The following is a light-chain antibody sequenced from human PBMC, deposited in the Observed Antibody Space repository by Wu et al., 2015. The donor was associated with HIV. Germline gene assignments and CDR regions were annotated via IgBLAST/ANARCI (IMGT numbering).Light chain of an antibody. V-gene: IGKV3-11*01. CDR3: QQRRYWPLYT. J-gene: IGKJ2*01. CDR1: QSISSF. Sequence: DIVLTQSPATLSLSPGERATLSCRASQSISSFLAWYQQKPGQAPRLLIYDASNRATGIPARFSGSGSGTDFTLTISSLEPEDFAVYYCQQRRYWPLYTFGQGTKLEIK. CDR2: DAS.